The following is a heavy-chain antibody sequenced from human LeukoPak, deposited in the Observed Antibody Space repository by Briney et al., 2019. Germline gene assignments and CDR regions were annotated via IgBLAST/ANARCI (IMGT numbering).Heavy chain of an antibody. CDR2: ITGNTGNT. CDR1: GFTFSSYA. V-gene: IGHV3-23*01. CDR3: AKGTLGSCAGARCYPFDH. D-gene: IGHD2-8*02. J-gene: IGHJ4*02. Sequence: GGSLRLSXGASGFTFSSYAMNWVRQAPGKEMEWVSSITGNTGNTYVAEPVKGRFTISRDNSRNTLYLQMNTLRAEDTAIYYCAKGTLGSCAGARCYPFDHWGQGALVTVSS.